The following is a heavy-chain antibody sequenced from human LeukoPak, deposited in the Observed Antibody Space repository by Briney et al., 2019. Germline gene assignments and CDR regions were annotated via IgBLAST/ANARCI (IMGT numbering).Heavy chain of an antibody. CDR3: ARGLYCSGGSCYLYYFDY. Sequence: ASVKVSCKASGYTFTSYGISWVRQAPGQWLEWMGWMNPNSGNTGYAQKFQGRVTITRNTSISTAYMELSSLRSEDTAVYYCARGLYCSGGSCYLYYFDYWGQGTLVTVS. V-gene: IGHV1-8*03. D-gene: IGHD2-15*01. CDR1: GYTFTSYG. CDR2: MNPNSGNT. J-gene: IGHJ4*02.